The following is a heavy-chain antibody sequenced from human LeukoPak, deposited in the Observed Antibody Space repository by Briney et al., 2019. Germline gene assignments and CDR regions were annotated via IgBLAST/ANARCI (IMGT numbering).Heavy chain of an antibody. D-gene: IGHD3-10*01. CDR3: AKCSASYYNDAFDI. Sequence: GGSLRLSCAASGFTFDNYAMNWVRQAPGKGLEWVSYIRGGGGVTRYSDSVKDRFTISRDNSKNTLYLQMNSLRAEDTAIYYCAKCSASYYNDAFDIWGRETMVTVSS. CDR1: GFTFDNYA. V-gene: IGHV3-23*01. J-gene: IGHJ3*02. CDR2: IRGGGGVT.